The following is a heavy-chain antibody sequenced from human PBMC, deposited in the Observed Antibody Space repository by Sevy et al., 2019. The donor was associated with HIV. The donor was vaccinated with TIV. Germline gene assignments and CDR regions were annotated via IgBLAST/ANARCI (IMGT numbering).Heavy chain of an antibody. V-gene: IGHV3-48*02. J-gene: IGHJ3*02. CDR3: ARDPLRGVRGVYGAFDI. D-gene: IGHD3-10*01. CDR2: ISSSSSTI. CDR1: GFTFSSYS. Sequence: GEPLKISCAASGFTFSSYSMNWVRQAPGKGLEWVSYISSSSSTIYYADSVKGRFTISRDNAKNSLYLQMNSLRDEDTAVYYCARDPLRGVRGVYGAFDIWGQGTMVTVSS.